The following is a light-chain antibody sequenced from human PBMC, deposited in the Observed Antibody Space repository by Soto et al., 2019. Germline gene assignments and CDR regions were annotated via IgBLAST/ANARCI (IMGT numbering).Light chain of an antibody. V-gene: IGKV3-20*01. CDR3: QQYGASPWT. CDR1: QSVSSSH. J-gene: IGKJ1*01. CDR2: DTS. Sequence: EIVMTQFPAPLSVSPGERATLSCRASQSVSSSHLAWYQQKRGQAPRLLIYDTSTRATGIPDRFSGSGSGTDFTLTISRLEPEDFAVYHCQQYGASPWTFGQGTKVDIK.